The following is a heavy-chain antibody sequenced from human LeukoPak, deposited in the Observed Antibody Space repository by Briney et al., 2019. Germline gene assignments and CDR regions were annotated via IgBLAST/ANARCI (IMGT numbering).Heavy chain of an antibody. Sequence: ASVKVSCKASGYTFTSYGISWVRQAPGQGLEWMGWISAYNGNTNYAQKLQGRVTMTTDTSTSTAYMELRSLRSDGTAVYYCARDVSYYDSSGTGWDVWGQGTTVTVSS. CDR3: ARDVSYYDSSGTGWDV. V-gene: IGHV1-18*01. J-gene: IGHJ6*02. CDR1: GYTFTSYG. CDR2: ISAYNGNT. D-gene: IGHD3-22*01.